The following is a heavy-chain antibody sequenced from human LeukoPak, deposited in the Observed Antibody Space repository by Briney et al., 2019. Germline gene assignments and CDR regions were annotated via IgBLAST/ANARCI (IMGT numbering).Heavy chain of an antibody. D-gene: IGHD3-22*01. J-gene: IGHJ4*02. CDR1: GFTFSSYS. CDR2: IRSSSSYI. CDR3: ARDSGYFRFDY. V-gene: IGHV3-21*01. Sequence: GGSLRLSCAATGFTFSSYSMNWVRQAPGKGLEWVSSIRSSSSYIYYADSVKGRFNISRDNNKNSLYLQKNSLRVEDTAVYYCARDSGYFRFDYWGQGTLVTVSS.